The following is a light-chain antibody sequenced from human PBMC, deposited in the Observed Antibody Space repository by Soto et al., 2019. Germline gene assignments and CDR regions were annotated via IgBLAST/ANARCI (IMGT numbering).Light chain of an antibody. V-gene: IGKV1-17*01. J-gene: IGKJ1*01. CDR1: QGIRSA. CDR3: LQHNSYPWT. Sequence: IQVTQSPSSLSASVGDRVTITCRTSQGIRSALGWYQQKPGKVPKLLIYAASTLQSGVPSRFSGSGYGTDFTLTISSLQPEDFATYYCLQHNSYPWTFGQGTKVDIK. CDR2: AAS.